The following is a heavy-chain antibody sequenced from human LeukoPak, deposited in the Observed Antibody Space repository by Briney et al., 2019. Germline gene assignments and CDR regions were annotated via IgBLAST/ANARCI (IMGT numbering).Heavy chain of an antibody. J-gene: IGHJ4*02. CDR3: ARTLTVVTPGYFDY. V-gene: IGHV3-21*01. Sequence: GGSLRLSCAASGFTFRSYSMNWVRQAPGKGLEWVSSISSSSSYIYYADSVKGRFTISRDNAKNSLYLQMNSLRAEDTAVYYCARTLTVVTPGYFDYWGQGTLVTVSS. D-gene: IGHD4-23*01. CDR2: ISSSSSYI. CDR1: GFTFRSYS.